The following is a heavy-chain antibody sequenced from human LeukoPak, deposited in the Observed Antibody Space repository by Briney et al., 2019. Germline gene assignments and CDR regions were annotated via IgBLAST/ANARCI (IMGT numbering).Heavy chain of an antibody. CDR2: IDSSSSTI. CDR3: ARYEYTSGQMFDY. Sequence: GGSLRLSCAASGFTFSSYSMNWVRQAPGKGLEWVSYIDSSSSTIYYADSVKGRFTISRDNAKNSLYLQMNSLRDEDAAVYYCARYEYTSGQMFDYWGQGTLVTVSS. CDR1: GFTFSSYS. D-gene: IGHD6-19*01. V-gene: IGHV3-48*02. J-gene: IGHJ4*02.